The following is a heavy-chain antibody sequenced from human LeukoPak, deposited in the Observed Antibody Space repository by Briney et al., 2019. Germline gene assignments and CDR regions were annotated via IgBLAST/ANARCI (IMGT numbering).Heavy chain of an antibody. J-gene: IGHJ4*02. V-gene: IGHV3-30*18. CDR2: ISYDGSNK. Sequence: GRSLSLSCAASGFTFSSYGMHWVRQAPGKGLEWVAVISYDGSNKYYADSEKGRFTISRDNSKNTLYLQMNSLRAEDTAVYYCAKPPDGEYYFDYWGQGTLVTVSS. CDR3: AKPPDGEYYFDY. CDR1: GFTFSSYG.